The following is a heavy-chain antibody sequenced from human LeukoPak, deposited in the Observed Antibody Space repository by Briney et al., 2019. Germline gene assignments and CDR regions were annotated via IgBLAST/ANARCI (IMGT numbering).Heavy chain of an antibody. CDR2: INHSGNT. Sequence: PSETLSLTCAVYGGSFSGYYWSWIRQPPGKGLEWIGEINHSGNTNYNPSLKSRVTISVDTSKNQFSLKLSSATAADTAVYYCARGGYCGGDCYLDYWGQGTLVTVSS. V-gene: IGHV4-34*01. D-gene: IGHD2-21*02. J-gene: IGHJ4*02. CDR3: ARGGYCGGDCYLDY. CDR1: GGSFSGYY.